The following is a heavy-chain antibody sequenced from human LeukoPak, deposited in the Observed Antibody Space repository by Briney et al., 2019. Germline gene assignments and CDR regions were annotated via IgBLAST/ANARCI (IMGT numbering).Heavy chain of an antibody. CDR2: IYYSGST. D-gene: IGHD3-10*01. Sequence: SETLSLTCTVSGGSISSYYWSWIRQPPGKGPEWIGYIYYSGSTNYNPSLKSRVTISVDTSKNQFSLKLSSVTAADTAVYYCARDRYYYGSGSNWFDPWGQGTLVTVSS. CDR3: ARDRYYYGSGSNWFDP. V-gene: IGHV4-59*01. J-gene: IGHJ5*02. CDR1: GGSISSYY.